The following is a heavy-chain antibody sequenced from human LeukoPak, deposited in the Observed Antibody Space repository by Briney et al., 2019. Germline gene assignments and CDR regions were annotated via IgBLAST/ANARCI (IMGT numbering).Heavy chain of an antibody. CDR3: ARGTLGSYRQ. CDR2: LNPIGGST. J-gene: IGHJ4*02. CDR1: GYTFKNYF. D-gene: IGHD1-26*01. Sequence: GASVKVSCKASGYTFKNYFIHWVRQAPGQGLEWMGILNPIGGSTTYAQNLQGRITMTRDMSTSSVYLEVSRLRSDDTAVYYCARGTLGSYRQWGQGTLVTVSS. V-gene: IGHV1-46*02.